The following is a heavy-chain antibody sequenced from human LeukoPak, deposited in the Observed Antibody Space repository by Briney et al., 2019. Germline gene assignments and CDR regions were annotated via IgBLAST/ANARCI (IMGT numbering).Heavy chain of an antibody. CDR3: ACGDYFDY. J-gene: IGHJ4*02. CDR1: GFPFSNYA. V-gene: IGHV3-23*01. Sequence: GGSLRLSCAASGFPFSNYAMSWVRQAPGKGLEWVSAISGSGAGTYYADSVKGRFTISRDNSKNTLYLQMNSLRAEDTAVYYCACGDYFDYWGQGTLVTVSS. CDR2: ISGSGAGT.